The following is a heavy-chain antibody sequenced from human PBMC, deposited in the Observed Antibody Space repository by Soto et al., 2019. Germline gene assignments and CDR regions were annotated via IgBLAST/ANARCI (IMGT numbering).Heavy chain of an antibody. CDR1: GVPINSGDYS. V-gene: IGHV4-30-2*02. Sequence: PSETLSLTCTVSGVPINSGDYSWTWIRQPPGKGLEWIGYIYHTGTTYYNMSLKSRVTISVDRSKNQFSLKLSSVTAADTAVYYCARYGSGSYYNVKYYFDYWGQGTLVTVSS. D-gene: IGHD3-10*01. CDR2: IYHTGTT. CDR3: ARYGSGSYYNVKYYFDY. J-gene: IGHJ4*02.